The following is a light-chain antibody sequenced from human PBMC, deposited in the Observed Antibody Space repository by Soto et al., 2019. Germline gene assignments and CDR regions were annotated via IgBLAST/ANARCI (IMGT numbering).Light chain of an antibody. CDR2: AAS. J-gene: IGKJ1*01. CDR3: QQSHSSPLWT. CDR1: QSISSL. Sequence: CGASQSISSLLNWYQQKPGKAPKLLIYAASSLQSGVPSRFSVSESGTDFTLTISSLQPEDFATYSSQQSHSSPLWTFGQGTKVDIK. V-gene: IGKV1-39*01.